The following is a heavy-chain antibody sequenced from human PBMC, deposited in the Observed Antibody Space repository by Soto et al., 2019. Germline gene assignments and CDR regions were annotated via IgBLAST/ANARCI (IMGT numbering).Heavy chain of an antibody. D-gene: IGHD5-12*01. V-gene: IGHV3-33*01. CDR1: GFTFSSYG. CDR2: IWYDGSNK. J-gene: IGHJ4*02. CDR3: TTAHPRGPDY. Sequence: GGSLRLSCAASGFTFSSYGMHWVRQAPGKGLEWVAVIWYDGSNKYYADSVKGRFTISRDNSKNTLYLQMNSLKTEDTAVYYCTTAHPRGPDYWGQGTLVTVSS.